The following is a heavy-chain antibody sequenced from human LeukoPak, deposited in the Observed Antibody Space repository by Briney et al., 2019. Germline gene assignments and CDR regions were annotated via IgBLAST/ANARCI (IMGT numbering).Heavy chain of an antibody. CDR3: AKVVVPAAILDYYYYMDV. CDR2: ISYDGSNK. CDR1: GFTFSSYG. J-gene: IGHJ6*03. Sequence: GGSLRLSCAASGFTFSSYGMHWVRQAPGKGLEWVAVISYDGSNKYYADSVKGRFTISRDNSKNTLYLQMNSLRAEDTAVYYCAKVVVPAAILDYYYYMDVWGKGTTVTVSS. D-gene: IGHD2-2*02. V-gene: IGHV3-30*19.